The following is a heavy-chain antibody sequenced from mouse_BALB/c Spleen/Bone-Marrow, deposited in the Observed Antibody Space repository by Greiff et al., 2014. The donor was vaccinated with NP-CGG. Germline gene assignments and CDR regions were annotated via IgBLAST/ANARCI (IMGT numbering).Heavy chain of an antibody. CDR3: ARTYGNYGGVDY. V-gene: IGHV1-87*01. D-gene: IGHD2-1*01. J-gene: IGHJ4*01. CDR2: IYPGDGDT. Sequence: QVQLQQPGAELARPGTSVKLSCKASGYTFTSYWMQWVKQRPRQGLEWIGAIYPGDGDTRYTQRFKGKATLTADKSSSTAYMQFSSLASEDSAVYYCARTYGNYGGVDYWGQGTSVTVSS. CDR1: GYTFTSYW.